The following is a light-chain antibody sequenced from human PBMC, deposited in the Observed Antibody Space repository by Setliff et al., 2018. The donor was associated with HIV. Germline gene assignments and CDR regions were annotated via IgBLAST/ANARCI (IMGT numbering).Light chain of an antibody. J-gene: IGLJ1*01. CDR2: DAS. V-gene: IGLV3-21*03. CDR3: QVWDSSSDHYV. CDR1: IIGSKS. Sequence: SYELTQPPSESVAPGKTARITCVGNIIGSKSVHWYQQKPGQAPVMVVYDASDRPSGIPERFSGSKSGNTATLTISRVEAGDEADYYCQVWDSSSDHYVFGTGTKVTVL.